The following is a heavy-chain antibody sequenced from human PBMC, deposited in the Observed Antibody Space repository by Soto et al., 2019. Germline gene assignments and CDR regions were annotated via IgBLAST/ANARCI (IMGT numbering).Heavy chain of an antibody. CDR3: AKAPNYYDSSGYLDY. Sequence: QVQLVESGGGVVQPGRSVRLSCAASGFTFSSYGMHWVRQAPGKGLEWVAVISYDGSNKYYADSVKGRFTISRDNSKNTLYLQMNSLRAEDTAVYYCAKAPNYYDSSGYLDYWGQGTLVTVSS. V-gene: IGHV3-30*18. D-gene: IGHD3-22*01. CDR2: ISYDGSNK. J-gene: IGHJ4*02. CDR1: GFTFSSYG.